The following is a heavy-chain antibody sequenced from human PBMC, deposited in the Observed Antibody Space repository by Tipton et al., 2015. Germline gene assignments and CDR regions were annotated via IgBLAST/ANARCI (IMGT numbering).Heavy chain of an antibody. CDR1: GGSFSGYY. D-gene: IGHD4-17*01. Sequence: TLSLTCAVYGGSFSGYYWSWIRQPPGKGLEWIGEINHSGSTNYSPSLKSRVTISVDTSKNQFSLKLSSVTAADTAVYYCARVDYGDYVHYFDYWGQGTLVTVSS. V-gene: IGHV4-34*01. J-gene: IGHJ4*02. CDR2: INHSGST. CDR3: ARVDYGDYVHYFDY.